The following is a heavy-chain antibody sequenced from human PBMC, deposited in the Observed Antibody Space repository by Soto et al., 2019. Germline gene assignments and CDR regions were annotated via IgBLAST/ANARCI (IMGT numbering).Heavy chain of an antibody. Sequence: QAQVVESGGGVVQPGRSLRLSCTASGFTFRSHAMHWVRQAPGKGLEWVAQIWYDGSNKYYADSVKGRFTISRDNSKNTLYVQMDSLRVEDTAVYYCARDGQSLAPYALDVWGQGTSVTVS. V-gene: IGHV3-33*01. CDR3: ARDGQSLAPYALDV. D-gene: IGHD6-19*01. CDR1: GFTFRSHA. CDR2: IWYDGSNK. J-gene: IGHJ6*02.